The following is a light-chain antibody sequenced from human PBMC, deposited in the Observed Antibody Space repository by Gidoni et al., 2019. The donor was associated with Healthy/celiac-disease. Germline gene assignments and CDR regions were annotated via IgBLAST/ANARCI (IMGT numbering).Light chain of an antibody. CDR1: QSVSSY. V-gene: IGKV3-11*01. J-gene: IGKJ4*01. Sequence: VLTQSPATLSLSPGERATLSCRASQSVSSYLAWYQQKPGQAPMHLIYDAANRAPGRTARCSGSGSGTDFTLTISSREPEDVAVDYCQQRSNWPRITFGGGTKVEIK. CDR2: DAA. CDR3: QQRSNWPRIT.